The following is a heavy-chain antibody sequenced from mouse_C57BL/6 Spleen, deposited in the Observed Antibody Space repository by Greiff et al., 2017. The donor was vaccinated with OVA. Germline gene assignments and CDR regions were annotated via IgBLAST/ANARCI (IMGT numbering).Heavy chain of an antibody. CDR2: IHPNSGST. V-gene: IGHV1-64*01. CDR3: ARCETGTLDY. D-gene: IGHD4-1*01. Sequence: VQLQQPGAELVKPGASVKLSCKASGYTFTSYWMPWVKQSPGQGLEWIGMIHPNSGSTNYNEKFKSKATLTVDKSSSTAYMQLSSLTSEDSAVYYCARCETGTLDYWGQGTTLTVSS. CDR1: GYTFTSYW. J-gene: IGHJ2*01.